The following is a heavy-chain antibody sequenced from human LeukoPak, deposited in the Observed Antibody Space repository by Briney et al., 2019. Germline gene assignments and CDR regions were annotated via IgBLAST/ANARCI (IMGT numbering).Heavy chain of an antibody. Sequence: SETLSLTCTLSGGSISSYYWSWLRQPPGKGLEWIGYIYYSVSTNYNPSLKSRFTISVDTSKNQFSLKLSSVTAAHTAVYYCARGSSDILTGYLSPPDYWGQGTLVTVSS. D-gene: IGHD3-9*01. CDR2: IYYSVST. CDR3: ARGSSDILTGYLSPPDY. J-gene: IGHJ4*02. CDR1: GGSISSYY. V-gene: IGHV4-59*01.